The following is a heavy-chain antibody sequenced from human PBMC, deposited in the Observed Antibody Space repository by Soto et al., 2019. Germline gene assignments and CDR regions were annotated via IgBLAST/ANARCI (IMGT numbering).Heavy chain of an antibody. V-gene: IGHV4-59*01. CDR2: IYYSGST. J-gene: IGHJ6*02. CDR1: GGSISSYY. Sequence: SETLSLTCTVSGGSISSYYWSWIRQPPGKGLEWIGYIYYSGSTNYNPSLKSRVTISVDTSKNQFSLKLSSVTAADTAVYYCARDLGTGTTLSTSYYYYYGMDVWGQGTTVT. CDR3: ARDLGTGTTLSTSYYYYYGMDV. D-gene: IGHD1-7*01.